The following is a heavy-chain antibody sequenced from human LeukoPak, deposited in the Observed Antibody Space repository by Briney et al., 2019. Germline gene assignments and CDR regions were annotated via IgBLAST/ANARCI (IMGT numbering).Heavy chain of an antibody. J-gene: IGHJ4*02. Sequence: ASVNVSCKASGYTFTGYYMHWVRQAPGQGLEWMGWINPNSGGTNYAQKFQGWVTMTRDTSISTAYMELSRLRSDDTAVYYCARGRGDAAGNFDYWGQGTLVTVSS. CDR3: ARGRGDAAGNFDY. D-gene: IGHD6-13*01. V-gene: IGHV1-2*04. CDR2: INPNSGGT. CDR1: GYTFTGYY.